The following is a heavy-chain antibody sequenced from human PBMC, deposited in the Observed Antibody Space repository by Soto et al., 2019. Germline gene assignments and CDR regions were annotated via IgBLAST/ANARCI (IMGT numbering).Heavy chain of an antibody. CDR2: ISGSGGST. CDR1: GFTFSSYA. CDR3: ARDLSSSWYAGGDY. D-gene: IGHD6-13*01. J-gene: IGHJ4*02. Sequence: GGSLRLSCAASGFTFSSYAMSWVRQAPGKGLEWVSAISGSGGSTYYADSVRGRFTISRDSSKSTLFLQMNSLRAEDTAVYYCARDLSSSWYAGGDYWGQGTLVTVSS. V-gene: IGHV3-23*01.